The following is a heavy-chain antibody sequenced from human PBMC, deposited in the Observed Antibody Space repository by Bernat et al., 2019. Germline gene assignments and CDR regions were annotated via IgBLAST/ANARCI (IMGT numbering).Heavy chain of an antibody. Sequence: VQLVESGGGLVQPGGSLRLSCAASGFTFSSYDMHWVRQATGKGLEWVSAIGTAGDTYYPGSVKGRFTISRENAKNSLYLQMNSLRAGDTAVYYCARGFVSSSFGLDYYYYGMDVWGQGTTVTVSS. CDR3: ARGFVSSSFGLDYYYYGMDV. V-gene: IGHV3-13*04. J-gene: IGHJ6*02. D-gene: IGHD6-13*01. CDR2: IGTAGDT. CDR1: GFTFSSYD.